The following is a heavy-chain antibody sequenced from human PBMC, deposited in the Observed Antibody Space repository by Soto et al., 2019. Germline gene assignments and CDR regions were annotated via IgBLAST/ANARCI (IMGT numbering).Heavy chain of an antibody. CDR1: GYTLTELS. Sequence: QVQLVQSGAEVKKPGASVKVSCKVSGYTLTELSMHWVRQAPGKGLEWMGGFDPEDGETIYAQKFQGRVTMTEDTXXDTAYMELSSLSSEDTAVYYCATKYQLLWVRGFDYWGQGTLVTVSS. D-gene: IGHD2-2*01. CDR3: ATKYQLLWVRGFDY. J-gene: IGHJ4*02. V-gene: IGHV1-24*01. CDR2: FDPEDGET.